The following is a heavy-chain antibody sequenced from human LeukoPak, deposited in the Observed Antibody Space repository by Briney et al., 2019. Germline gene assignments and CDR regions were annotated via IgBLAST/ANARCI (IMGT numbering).Heavy chain of an antibody. D-gene: IGHD2-2*01. Sequence: ASVKVSCKASGYTFSNYGINWVRQAPGQGPEWMGWISAYNGNTNYAQKFQGRVTMTTDTSTSTAYMELRSLRSDDTAVYYCARVKCSTGSISCYEGGWFDPWGQGTLVTVSS. CDR3: ARVKCSTGSISCYEGGWFDP. CDR2: ISAYNGNT. CDR1: GYTFSNYG. J-gene: IGHJ5*02. V-gene: IGHV1-18*01.